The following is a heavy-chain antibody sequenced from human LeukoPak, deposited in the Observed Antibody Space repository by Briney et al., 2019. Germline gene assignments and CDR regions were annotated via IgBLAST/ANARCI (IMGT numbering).Heavy chain of an antibody. CDR3: ASAYYYDSSGLGPVDY. V-gene: IGHV4-30-2*01. J-gene: IGHJ4*02. Sequence: PSETLSLTCAVSGGSISSGGYSWSWIRQPPGKGLEWIGYIYHSGSTYYNPSLKSRVTISGDRTKNQISLKQSSVTAADTAVNYWASAYYYDSSGLGPVDYWGQGTLVTVSS. CDR1: GGSISSGGYS. D-gene: IGHD3-22*01. CDR2: IYHSGST.